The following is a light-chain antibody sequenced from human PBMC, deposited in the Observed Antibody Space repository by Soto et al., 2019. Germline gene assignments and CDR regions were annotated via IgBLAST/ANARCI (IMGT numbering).Light chain of an antibody. CDR3: QQRNNWPPIT. CDR1: QSVSSY. CDR2: DAS. V-gene: IGKV3-11*01. J-gene: IGKJ5*01. Sequence: EIMLTQSPATLSLSPGERATLSCRVTQSVSSYLAWYQQKPGQAPRLLIYDASTRATGIPARFSGSGSETDFTLTITSLEPEDFAVYYCQQRNNWPPITFGQGTLLEIK.